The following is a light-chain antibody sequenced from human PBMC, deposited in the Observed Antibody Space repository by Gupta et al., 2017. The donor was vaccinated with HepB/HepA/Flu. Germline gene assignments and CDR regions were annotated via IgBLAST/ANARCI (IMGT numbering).Light chain of an antibody. CDR2: EDR. Sequence: YELTQPSSVSVSPGQTATMTCSGDILPRKYAYWYHQRPGQAPLLVIYEDRKRPAGIPERFSASSSGTVATLTISGAQVEDEGDYYCYSTDNTGHHLFGGGTKLPVL. V-gene: IGLV3-10*01. CDR1: ILPRKY. CDR3: YSTDNTGHHL. J-gene: IGLJ2*01.